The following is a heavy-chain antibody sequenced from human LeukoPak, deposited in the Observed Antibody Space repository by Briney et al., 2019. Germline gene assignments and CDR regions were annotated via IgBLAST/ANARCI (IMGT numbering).Heavy chain of an antibody. CDR2: ISSSSSYI. J-gene: IGHJ4*02. CDR1: GFTFSSYS. V-gene: IGHV3-21*01. Sequence: NPGGSLRLSCAASGFTFSSYSMNWVRQAPGKGLEWVSSISSSSSYIYYADSVKGRFTISRDNAKNTLYLQMNSLRAEDTAVYYCARDGGEWELLLAIDYWGQGTLVTVSS. CDR3: ARDGGEWELLLAIDY. D-gene: IGHD1-26*01.